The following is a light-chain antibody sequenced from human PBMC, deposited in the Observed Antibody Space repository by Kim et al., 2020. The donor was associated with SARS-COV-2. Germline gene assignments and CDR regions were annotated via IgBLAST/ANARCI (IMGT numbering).Light chain of an antibody. Sequence: SSELTQDPAVSVALGQTVRITCQGDSLRTYYANWYQHKPGQAPILIMYGKNTRPPGIPDRFSGSSSGNTSSLTLTGAQAEDEADYYCNSRDSDDFPVVFGGGTKLTVL. V-gene: IGLV3-19*01. CDR1: SLRTYY. CDR3: NSRDSDDFPVV. CDR2: GKN. J-gene: IGLJ2*01.